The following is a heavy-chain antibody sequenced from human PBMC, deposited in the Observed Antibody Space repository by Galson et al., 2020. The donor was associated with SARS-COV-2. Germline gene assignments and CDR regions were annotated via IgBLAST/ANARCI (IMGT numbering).Heavy chain of an antibody. D-gene: IGHD3-9*01. J-gene: IGHJ6*02. V-gene: IGHV1-2*02. CDR3: ARLRYYDVLTGYIVYV. CDR2: INPKSGGT. CDR1: GYTFTDYY. Sequence: ASVKVSCKASGYTFTDYYIHWVRQAPGQGREGMGWINPKSGGTNYAQKFEGRVTMTRDTSITTAYMELSILRADDTAVYYCARLRYYDVLTGYIVYVWGQGTMVTVSS.